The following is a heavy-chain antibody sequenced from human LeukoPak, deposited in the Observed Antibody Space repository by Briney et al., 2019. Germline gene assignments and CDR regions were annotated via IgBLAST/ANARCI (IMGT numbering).Heavy chain of an antibody. Sequence: TSETLSLTCTVSGYSISSGYYWGWIRQPPGKGLEWIGSIYHSGSTYYNPSLKSRVTISVDTSKNQFSLKLSSVTAADTAVYYCARVILGYCSGGSCYLDAFDIWGQGTMVTVSS. CDR3: ARVILGYCSGGSCYLDAFDI. V-gene: IGHV4-38-2*02. D-gene: IGHD2-15*01. CDR1: GYSISSGYY. CDR2: IYHSGST. J-gene: IGHJ3*02.